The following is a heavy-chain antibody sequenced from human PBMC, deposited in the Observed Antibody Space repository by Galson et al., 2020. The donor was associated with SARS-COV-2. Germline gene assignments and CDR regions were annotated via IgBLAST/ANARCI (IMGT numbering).Heavy chain of an antibody. V-gene: IGHV3-9*01. D-gene: IGHD6-19*01. CDR3: AKDRWAWGSGFDY. Sequence: GGSLRLSCAASGFTFDDYAMHWVRQAPGKGLEWVSGISWNSGSIGYADSVKGRFTISRDNAKNSLYLQMNSLRAEDTALYYCAKDRWAWGSGFDYWGQGTLVTVSS. J-gene: IGHJ4*02. CDR2: ISWNSGSI. CDR1: GFTFDDYA.